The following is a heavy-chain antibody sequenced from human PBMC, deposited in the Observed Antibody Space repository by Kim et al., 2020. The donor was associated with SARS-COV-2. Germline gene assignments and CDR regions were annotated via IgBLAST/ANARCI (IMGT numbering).Heavy chain of an antibody. CDR3: ARQPEANWFDP. CDR1: GGSISSTSYY. Sequence: SETLSLTCTVSGGSISSTSYYWGWIRQPPGKGLEWIGTMYYNGNTNYNPSLRSRVTMSMDTSRNHFSLQLTSVTAADTAVYYCARQPEANWFDPWGQG. J-gene: IGHJ5*02. V-gene: IGHV4-39*01. CDR2: MYYNGNT.